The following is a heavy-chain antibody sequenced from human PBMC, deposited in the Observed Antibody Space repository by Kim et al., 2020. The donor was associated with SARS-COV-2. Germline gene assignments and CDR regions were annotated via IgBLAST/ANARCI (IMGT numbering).Heavy chain of an antibody. CDR1: GFTFSDYY. CDR2: IRKKTNSYTT. Sequence: GSLRLSCAASGFTFSDYYMDWVRQAPGKGLEWVGRIRKKTNSYTTVYAASVKGRFTISRDDSKSSLYLQMNSLETEDTAIYFCAKLSATFYFDSWGQGTLVAVSS. D-gene: IGHD1-7*01. CDR3: AKLSATFYFDS. V-gene: IGHV3-72*01. J-gene: IGHJ4*02.